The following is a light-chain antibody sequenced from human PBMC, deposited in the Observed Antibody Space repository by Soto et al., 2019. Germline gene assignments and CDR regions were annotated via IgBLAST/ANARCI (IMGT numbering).Light chain of an antibody. J-gene: IGLJ1*01. CDR3: SSYAGSYTSV. CDR2: DVS. CDR1: SSDVGGYDY. V-gene: IGLV2-11*01. Sequence: QSALTQPRSVSGSHGQSGTISCTGTSSDVGGYDYVSWYQQHPGKAPKLMVYDVSARPSGVPDRFSGSKSGNTASLTISGLQVEDEADYYCSSYAGSYTSVFGTGTKVTV.